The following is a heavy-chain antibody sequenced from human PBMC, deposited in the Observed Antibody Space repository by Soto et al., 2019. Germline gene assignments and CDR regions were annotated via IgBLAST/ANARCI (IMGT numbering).Heavy chain of an antibody. D-gene: IGHD2-8*01. V-gene: IGHV1-46*01. Sequence: VASVKVSCKASGYTFTSYYMHWVRQAPGQGLEWMGIINPSGGSTSYAQKFQGRVTMTRDTSTSTVYMELSSLRSEDTAVYYCARDSGDCTNGVCDLSYWGQGTLVTVSS. CDR1: GYTFTSYY. J-gene: IGHJ4*02. CDR2: INPSGGST. CDR3: ARDSGDCTNGVCDLSY.